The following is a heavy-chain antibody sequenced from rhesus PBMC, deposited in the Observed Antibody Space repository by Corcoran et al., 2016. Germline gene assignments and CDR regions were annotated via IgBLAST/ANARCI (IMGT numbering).Heavy chain of an antibody. V-gene: IGHV5-2*01. CDR1: GYSFTSYW. Sequence: EVQLVQSGAEVKRPGESLKISCKTSGYSFTSYWISWVRQMPGKGLDWMGAIDPSDSDTSYSPSFQGQGTISADKAISTAYLQWSSLKASDTATYYCAKGPYYNFWTGYYEEGYGLDSWGQGVVVTVSS. D-gene: IGHD3-3*01. CDR2: IDPSDSDT. CDR3: AKGPYYNFWTGYYEEGYGLDS. J-gene: IGHJ6*01.